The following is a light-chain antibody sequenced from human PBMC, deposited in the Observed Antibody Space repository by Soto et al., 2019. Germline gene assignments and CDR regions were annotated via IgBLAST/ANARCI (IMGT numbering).Light chain of an antibody. CDR2: GAS. J-gene: IGKJ5*01. CDR1: QSISTY. Sequence: AIRMTQSPSSLSAAPGDRVTITCRASQSISTYLAWYQQKPGKAPKLLIYGASTLQSGVPSRFSGSGSGTDFTLTISCLQSEDFATYYCQQYYSNVPITFGQGTRLEIK. V-gene: IGKV1-8*01. CDR3: QQYYSNVPIT.